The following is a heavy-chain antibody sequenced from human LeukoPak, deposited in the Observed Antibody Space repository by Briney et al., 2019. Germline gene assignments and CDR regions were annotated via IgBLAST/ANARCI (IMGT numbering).Heavy chain of an antibody. V-gene: IGHV3-23*01. CDR1: GFTFSSYA. J-gene: IGHJ5*02. CDR2: ISTSGGST. Sequence: GGSLRLSCAASGFTFSSYAMSWVRQAPGKGLEWVSTISTSGGSTYYADSVKGRFTISRDNSKSTLSLQMNSLRADGTAVYFCAKHGPPSYSSTWGGDGWFDPWGQGTLVTVSS. CDR3: AKHGPPSYSSTWGGDGWFDP. D-gene: IGHD6-13*01.